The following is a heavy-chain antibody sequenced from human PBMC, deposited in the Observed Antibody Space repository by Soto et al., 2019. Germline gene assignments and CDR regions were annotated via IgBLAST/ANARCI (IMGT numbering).Heavy chain of an antibody. CDR3: AREGTMVRGVIISYYGMDV. J-gene: IGHJ6*02. D-gene: IGHD3-10*01. Sequence: GASVKVSCKASGYTFTSYGISWVRQAPGQGLEWMGWISAYNGNTNYAQKLQGRVTMTTDTSTSTAYMELRSLRSDDTAVYYCAREGTMVRGVIISYYGMDVWGQGTTVTVYS. V-gene: IGHV1-18*04. CDR2: ISAYNGNT. CDR1: GYTFTSYG.